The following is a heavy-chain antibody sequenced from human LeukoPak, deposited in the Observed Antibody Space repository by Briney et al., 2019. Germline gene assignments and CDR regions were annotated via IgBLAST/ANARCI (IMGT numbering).Heavy chain of an antibody. CDR1: GFTFSSYS. CDR2: ISSSSSTI. D-gene: IGHD6-19*01. CDR3: ARAGPWFDP. Sequence: GGSLSLTCAASGFTFSSYSMNLVRQAPGKGLEWVSYISSSSSTIYYADSVKGRFTISRDNAKNSLYLQMNSLRAEDTAVNYCARAGPWFDPWGQGTLVTVSS. V-gene: IGHV3-48*01. J-gene: IGHJ5*02.